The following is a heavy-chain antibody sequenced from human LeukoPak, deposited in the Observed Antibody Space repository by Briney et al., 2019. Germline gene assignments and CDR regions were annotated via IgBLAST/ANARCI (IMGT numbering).Heavy chain of an antibody. J-gene: IGHJ6*02. CDR2: INSDGRST. V-gene: IGHV3-74*01. CDR3: ARDVSYRMDV. CDR1: GFTFSRFW. D-gene: IGHD5/OR15-5a*01. Sequence: GGSLRLSCAASGFTFSRFWMHWVRQAPGKGLVWVSRINSDGRSTVYADSVRGRFTISRDNSKDTLYLQMNSLRAEDTAMYYCARDVSYRMDVWGQGTAVTVSS.